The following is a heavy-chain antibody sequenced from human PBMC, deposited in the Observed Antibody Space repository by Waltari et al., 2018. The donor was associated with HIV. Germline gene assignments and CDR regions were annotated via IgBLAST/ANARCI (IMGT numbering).Heavy chain of an antibody. J-gene: IGHJ4*02. CDR2: INPEGTTT. CDR1: GFTFSSHW. Sequence: EVLLVESGGGSVQPGGSLTLSCAAPGFTFSSHWMQWVRQVPGKGLVWVSRINPEGTTTTYADSVKGRFTVSRDNAKNTLYLQMNSLRVEDTALYYCARGWYIDYWGQGTLVTVSS. V-gene: IGHV3-74*03. D-gene: IGHD6-19*01. CDR3: ARGWYIDY.